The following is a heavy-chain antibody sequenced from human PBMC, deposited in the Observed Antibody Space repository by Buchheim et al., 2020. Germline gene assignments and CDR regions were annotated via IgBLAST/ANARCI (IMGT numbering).Heavy chain of an antibody. V-gene: IGHV4-59*01. CDR1: GGSISSYY. D-gene: IGHD3-3*01. Sequence: QVQLQESGPGLVKPSETLSLTCTVSGGSISSYYWSWIRQPPGKGLEWIGYIYYSGSTNYNPSLKSRVTISVDTSKNQFSLKLSSVTAADTAVYYCAREFRDAFWSGYYTVPHNWFDPWGQGTL. CDR2: IYYSGST. CDR3: AREFRDAFWSGYYTVPHNWFDP. J-gene: IGHJ5*02.